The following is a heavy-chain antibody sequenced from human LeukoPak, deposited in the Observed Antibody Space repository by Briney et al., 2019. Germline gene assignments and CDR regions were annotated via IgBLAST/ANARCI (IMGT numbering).Heavy chain of an antibody. D-gene: IGHD2-2*01. J-gene: IGHJ6*03. Sequence: GGSLRLSCAASGFTFSTYAIHWVRQAPGKGLEWVAVISFDGVNTFYADSVKGRFTISRDNSNNTVYLQMNNLRPEDTAVFYCARGQGYESYYYMDVWGKGTTVTISS. CDR1: GFTFSTYA. CDR3: ARGQGYESYYYMDV. V-gene: IGHV3-30*04. CDR2: ISFDGVNT.